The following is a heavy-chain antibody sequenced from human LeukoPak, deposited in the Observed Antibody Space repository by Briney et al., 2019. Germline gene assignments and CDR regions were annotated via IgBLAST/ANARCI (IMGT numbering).Heavy chain of an antibody. J-gene: IGHJ6*03. Sequence: ASVKVSCKASGYTFTSYGITWVRQAPGQGLEWMGWISAYNGNTNYAQKVQGRVAMTTDTSTTTAYMELRSLRSDDTAVYYCARGPIIDIAIIPAADEYYYMDVWGKGTTVTVSS. CDR1: GYTFTSYG. CDR3: ARGPIIDIAIIPAADEYYYMDV. CDR2: ISAYNGNT. V-gene: IGHV1-18*01. D-gene: IGHD2-2*01.